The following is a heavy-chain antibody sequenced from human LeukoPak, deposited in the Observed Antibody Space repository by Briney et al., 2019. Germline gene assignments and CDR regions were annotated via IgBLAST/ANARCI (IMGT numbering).Heavy chain of an antibody. Sequence: ASVKVSCKASGGTFSSYAISWVRQAPGQGLEWMGGIIPMFGTANYAQKFQGRVTITTDESTSTAYMELSSLRSEDTAVYYCARVRLSRLDADYWGQGTLVTVSS. CDR2: IIPMFGTA. D-gene: IGHD3-22*01. CDR3: ARVRLSRLDADY. V-gene: IGHV1-69*05. CDR1: GGTFSSYA. J-gene: IGHJ4*02.